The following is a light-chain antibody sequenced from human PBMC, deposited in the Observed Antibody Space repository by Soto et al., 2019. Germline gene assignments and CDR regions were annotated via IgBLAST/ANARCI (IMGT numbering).Light chain of an antibody. CDR2: DAS. V-gene: IGKV1-5*01. CDR1: QSISSW. CDR3: QQYNSYSQLT. J-gene: IGKJ4*01. Sequence: DIQMTQSPSTLSASVGDRVTITCRASQSISSWLAWYQRKPGKAPKLLIYDASSLESGVPSRFSGSGSGTEFTLTISSLQPDDFATYYCQQYNSYSQLTFGGGTKVDIK.